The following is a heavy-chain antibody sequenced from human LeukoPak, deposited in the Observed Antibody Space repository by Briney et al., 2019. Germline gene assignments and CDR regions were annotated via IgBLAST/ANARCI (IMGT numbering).Heavy chain of an antibody. J-gene: IGHJ4*02. Sequence: GGSLRLSCAASGFTYTNYRVSWFRQAPGQGLEWVASIKQDGNERYYVDSVKGLFTIYRDNAKNSLFLQPRSLSVEDTAVYYCARGSMHVYHLYTDYWGQGTLVTVSS. D-gene: IGHD3-16*01. CDR1: GFTYTNYR. CDR3: ARGSMHVYHLYTDY. CDR2: IKQDGNER. V-gene: IGHV3-7*01.